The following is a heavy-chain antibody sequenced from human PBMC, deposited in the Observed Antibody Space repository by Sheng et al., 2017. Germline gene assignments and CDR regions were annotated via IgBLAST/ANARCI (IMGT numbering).Heavy chain of an antibody. J-gene: IGHJ4*02. V-gene: IGHV3-11*04. Sequence: QVQLVESGGDLVKPGGSLRLSCAASGFTFNEFYMSWIRQAPGKGLEWVSYISTTGAFIYYADSVKGRFTLSRDNTKNSVYLQMNNVTVEDTAVYYCARPTSPYTSGPFDSWGQGTLVTVSS. CDR3: ARPTSPYTSGPFDS. CDR2: ISTTGAFI. CDR1: GFTFNEFY. D-gene: IGHD2-2*02.